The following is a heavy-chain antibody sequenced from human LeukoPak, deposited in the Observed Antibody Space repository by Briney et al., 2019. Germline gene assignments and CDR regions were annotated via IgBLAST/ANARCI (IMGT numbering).Heavy chain of an antibody. CDR2: ISYDGSNK. Sequence: GGSLRLSCAASGFTYSSYAMHWVRQAPGKGLEWVAVISYDGSNKYYADSVKGRFTISRDNSKNTLYLQMNSLRAEDTAVYYCASRQYDSSGYAFFDYWGQGTLVTVSS. CDR3: ASRQYDSSGYAFFDY. V-gene: IGHV3-30-3*01. CDR1: GFTYSSYA. D-gene: IGHD3-22*01. J-gene: IGHJ4*02.